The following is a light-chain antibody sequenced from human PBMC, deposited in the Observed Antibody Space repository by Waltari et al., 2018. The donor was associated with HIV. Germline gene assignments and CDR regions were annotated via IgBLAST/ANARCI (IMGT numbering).Light chain of an antibody. CDR3: QQTNSFPIT. J-gene: IGKJ5*01. CDR2: GAY. V-gene: IGKV1D-12*01. Sequence: DIQMTQFQSSVSASVGDRVTMTCRATQGIANWVAWYQQKPGKAPKLLIHGAYILQEGVPSRFSGSGSGTFFSLTINSLQPEDFATYYCQQTNSFPITFGQGTRLDSK. CDR1: QGIANW.